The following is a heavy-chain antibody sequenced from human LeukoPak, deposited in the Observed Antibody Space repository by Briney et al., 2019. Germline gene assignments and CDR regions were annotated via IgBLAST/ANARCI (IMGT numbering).Heavy chain of an antibody. CDR3: AKDSVLLWFGELLGFDY. J-gene: IGHJ4*02. V-gene: IGHV3-23*01. D-gene: IGHD3-10*01. CDR1: GFTFSNYA. CDR2: ISGSGGST. Sequence: GGSLRLSCAASGFTFSNYAMSWVRQAPGKGLEWVSAISGSGGSTYYADSVKGRFTISRDNCKNTLYLQMKSLRAEDTAVYYCAKDSVLLWFGELLGFDYWGQGTLVTVSS.